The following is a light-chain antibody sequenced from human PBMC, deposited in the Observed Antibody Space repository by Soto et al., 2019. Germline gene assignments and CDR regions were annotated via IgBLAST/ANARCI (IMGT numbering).Light chain of an antibody. Sequence: EIVMTQSPATLSVSPGERATLSCRASQSVSSNLAWYQQKPGQAPRLLIYGASTRATGIPARFSGTGSGTDFTLAISSLDPEDFAVYYCQQRIDWPPTFGQGTRLEIK. CDR3: QQRIDWPPT. J-gene: IGKJ5*01. CDR2: GAS. CDR1: QSVSSN. V-gene: IGKV3-15*01.